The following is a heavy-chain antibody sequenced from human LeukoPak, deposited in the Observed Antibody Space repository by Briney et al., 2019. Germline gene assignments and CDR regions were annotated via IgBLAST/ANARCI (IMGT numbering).Heavy chain of an antibody. D-gene: IGHD2-15*01. CDR3: ARTGSRAFDI. CDR1: GSTFSDYH. V-gene: IGHV3-11*01. CDR2: ISSGGSTI. J-gene: IGHJ3*02. Sequence: GGSLRLSCAASGSTFSDYHMSWIRQAPGKGLEWVSYISSGGSTIYYADSVKGRFTISRDNAKNSLYLQMNSLRAEDTAVYYCARTGSRAFDIWGQGTMVTVSS.